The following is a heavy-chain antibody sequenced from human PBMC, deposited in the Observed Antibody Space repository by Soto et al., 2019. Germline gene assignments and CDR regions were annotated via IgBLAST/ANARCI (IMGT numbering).Heavy chain of an antibody. D-gene: IGHD5-18*01. Sequence: QVQLVESGGGVVQPGRSLRLSCAASGFTFSSYAMHWVRQAPGKGLEWVAVISYDGSNKYYADSVKGRFTISRDNSKNTLYLQMNSLRAEDTAVYYCARGVMGYSYGKLCRPHWFDPWGQGTLVTVSS. CDR3: ARGVMGYSYGKLCRPHWFDP. CDR1: GFTFSSYA. V-gene: IGHV3-30-3*01. J-gene: IGHJ5*02. CDR2: ISYDGSNK.